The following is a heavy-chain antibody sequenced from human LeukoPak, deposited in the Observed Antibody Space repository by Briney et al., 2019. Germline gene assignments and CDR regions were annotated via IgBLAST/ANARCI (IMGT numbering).Heavy chain of an antibody. D-gene: IGHD1-1*01. CDR2: ISSSSSYT. Sequence: GGALRLFCAASGFTFSSYSMNWVRQAPGKGLERVSSISSSSSYTYYAASVKGRFSISRDNAKNSLYLQMNSPRAEDTAVYYCARDRDPHVIGTTAIDYWGQGPLVTVSS. J-gene: IGHJ4*02. CDR3: ARDRDPHVIGTTAIDY. V-gene: IGHV3-21*01. CDR1: GFTFSSYS.